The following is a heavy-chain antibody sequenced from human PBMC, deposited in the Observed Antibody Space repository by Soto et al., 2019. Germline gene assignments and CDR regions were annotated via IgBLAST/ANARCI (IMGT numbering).Heavy chain of an antibody. D-gene: IGHD4-17*01. J-gene: IGHJ4*02. CDR1: VVSVSFRSYY. CDR2: ISYSGST. CDR3: ARLLLGDYYFDY. V-gene: IGHV4-39*02. Sequence: SVSLTWTFSVVSVSFRSYYWGWIRQPPGKWLEWIASISYSGSTHYNPSLTSRVTISVDTSKNHFSLKLSSVTAADTAVYYCARLLLGDYYFDYWGQGTLVT.